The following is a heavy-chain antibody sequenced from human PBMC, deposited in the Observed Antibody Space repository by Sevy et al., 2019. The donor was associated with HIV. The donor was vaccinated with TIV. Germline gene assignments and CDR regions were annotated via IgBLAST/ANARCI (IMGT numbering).Heavy chain of an antibody. D-gene: IGHD5-12*01. CDR2: IIPIFGTA. CDR3: ARGRGDGYITDAFDI. CDR1: GGTFSSYA. J-gene: IGHJ3*02. Sequence: ASVKVSCKASGGTFSSYAISWVRQAPGQGLEWMGGIIPIFGTANYAQKFQGRVTITADESTSTAYMELGSLRSEDTAVYYCARGRGDGYITDAFDIWGQGTMVTVSS. V-gene: IGHV1-69*13.